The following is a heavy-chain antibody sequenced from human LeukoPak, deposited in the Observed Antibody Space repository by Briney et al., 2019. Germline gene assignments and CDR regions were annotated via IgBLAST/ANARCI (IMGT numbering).Heavy chain of an antibody. CDR2: ISGSGGST. CDR3: AKDKIVVVPAAIMEDAFDI. D-gene: IGHD2-2*02. V-gene: IGHV3-23*01. J-gene: IGHJ3*02. CDR1: GFTFSSYA. Sequence: PGGSLRLSRAASGFTFSSYAMSWVRQAPGKGLEWVSAISGSGGSTYYADSVKGRFTISRGDSKNTLYLQMNSLRAEDTAVYYCAKDKIVVVPAAIMEDAFDIWGQGTMVTVSS.